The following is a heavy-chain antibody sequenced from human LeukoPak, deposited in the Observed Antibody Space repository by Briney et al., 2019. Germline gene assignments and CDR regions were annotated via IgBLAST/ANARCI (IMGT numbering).Heavy chain of an antibody. CDR3: AKDQATSSTWTSNYYSYYMDV. Sequence: QPGGSLRLSCAASGFSFSTYGMHWVRQAPGKGLEWVAVIWYGGSNKYYADSVKGRFTISRDNSKNTLYLQMNSLRAEDTAVYYCAKDQATSSTWTSNYYSYYMDVWGKGTTVTVSS. D-gene: IGHD6-13*01. V-gene: IGHV3-30*02. J-gene: IGHJ6*03. CDR1: GFSFSTYG. CDR2: IWYGGSNK.